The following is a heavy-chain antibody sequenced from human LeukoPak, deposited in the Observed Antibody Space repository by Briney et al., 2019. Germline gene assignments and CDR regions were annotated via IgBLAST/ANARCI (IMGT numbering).Heavy chain of an antibody. D-gene: IGHD3-22*01. Sequence: GGSLRLFCAASEFTFSSYAINWVRQAPGKGLEWVSAISGSGGRTFYADSVKGRFTISRDNSKNTLYLQMISLRAKDTAVYYCAKGYYYDSRGYYLAPFDYWGQGTLVTVSS. CDR2: ISGSGGRT. CDR1: EFTFSSYA. J-gene: IGHJ4*02. V-gene: IGHV3-23*01. CDR3: AKGYYYDSRGYYLAPFDY.